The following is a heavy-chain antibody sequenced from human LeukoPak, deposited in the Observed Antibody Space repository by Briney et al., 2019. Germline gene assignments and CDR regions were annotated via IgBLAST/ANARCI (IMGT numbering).Heavy chain of an antibody. CDR3: AKGGDPLFDY. V-gene: IGHV3-23*01. CDR1: GFTFSSSA. J-gene: IGHJ4*02. D-gene: IGHD7-27*01. CDR2: ISNNGGYT. Sequence: GGSLRLSCAASGFTFSSSAMSWVRQAPGKGLEWVSAISNNGGYTYYADSVQGRFTISRDNSKNTLYLQMNSLRAEDTAVYYCAKGGDPLFDYWGQGTLVTVSS.